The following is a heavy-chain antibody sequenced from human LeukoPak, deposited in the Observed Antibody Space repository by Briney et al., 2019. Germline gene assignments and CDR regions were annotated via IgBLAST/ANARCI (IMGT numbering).Heavy chain of an antibody. CDR3: SLGIDAFDI. J-gene: IGHJ3*02. CDR2: ISGSSSTI. D-gene: IGHD1-26*01. CDR1: GFTVSNYR. Sequence: GGSLRLSCAASGFTVSNYRMNWVRQAPGKGLEWVSYISGSSSTIYYADSVKGRFTISRDNAKNSLFLQMNSLRDEDTAVYYCSLGIDAFDIWGQGTMVIVSS. V-gene: IGHV3-48*02.